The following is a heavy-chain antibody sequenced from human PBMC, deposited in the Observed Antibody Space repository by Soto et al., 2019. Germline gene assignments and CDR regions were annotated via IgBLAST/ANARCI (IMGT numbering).Heavy chain of an antibody. CDR2: IRSKANNYAT. D-gene: IGHD3-16*01. Sequence: TGGSLRLSCAASGFTFSGSAMHWVRQASGKGLEWVGRIRSKANNYATAYAASVKGRFTISRDDSKNTAYLQMNSLKTEDTAVYYCTRRLGEANHDAFDIWGQGTMVTVSS. CDR1: GFTFSGSA. J-gene: IGHJ3*02. V-gene: IGHV3-73*01. CDR3: TRRLGEANHDAFDI.